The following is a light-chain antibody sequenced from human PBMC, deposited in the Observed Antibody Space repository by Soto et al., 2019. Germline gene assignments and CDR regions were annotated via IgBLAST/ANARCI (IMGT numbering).Light chain of an antibody. V-gene: IGLV1-47*02. CDR2: GNS. CDR1: SSNIGFNA. Sequence: QSVLTQPPSASGTPGQRVTLSCSGGSSNIGFNAVNWYQQLPGAAPKLLMHGNSQRPSGVPDRFSGSKSGTSAALAIIGRRTEDEADYYWAAWDGSLSGVVFGGGTKLTVL. CDR3: AAWDGSLSGVV. J-gene: IGLJ3*02.